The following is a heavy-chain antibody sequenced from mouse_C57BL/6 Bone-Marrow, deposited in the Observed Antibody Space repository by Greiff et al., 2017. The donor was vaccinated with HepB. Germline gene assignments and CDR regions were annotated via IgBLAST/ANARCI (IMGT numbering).Heavy chain of an antibody. CDR3: ASFNPWGFAY. Sequence: EVKLVESGGGLVQPGGSLSLSCAASGFTFTDYYMSWVRQPPGKALEWLGFIRNKANGYTTEYSASVKGRFTISRDNSQRILYLQMNALRAEDSATHYCASFNPWGFAYWGQGTLVTVSA. D-gene: IGHD4-1*01. V-gene: IGHV7-3*01. J-gene: IGHJ3*01. CDR2: IRNKANGYTT. CDR1: GFTFTDYY.